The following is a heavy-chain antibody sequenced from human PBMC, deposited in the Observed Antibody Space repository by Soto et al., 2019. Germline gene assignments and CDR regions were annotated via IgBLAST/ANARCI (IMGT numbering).Heavy chain of an antibody. D-gene: IGHD6-19*01. J-gene: IGHJ4*02. CDR1: DFTFSNYW. CDR3: ARSPSSGWYYFDY. Sequence: QAGGSLRLSCAASDFTFSNYWMYWVRQAPGKGLVWVSRIKSDGSSTSYADSVEGRFTISRDNAKNTLYLQMNSLRDEDTAVYFCARSPSSGWYYFDYWGQGALVTVSS. CDR2: IKSDGSST. V-gene: IGHV3-74*01.